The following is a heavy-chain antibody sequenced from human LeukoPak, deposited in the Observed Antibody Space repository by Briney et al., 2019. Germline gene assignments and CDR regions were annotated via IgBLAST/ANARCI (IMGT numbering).Heavy chain of an antibody. D-gene: IGHD3-10*01. Sequence: PGGSLRLSCAASGLTFSSYGMHWVRQAPGKGLEWVAFIRYDGSNKYYADSVKGRFTISRDNSKNTLYLQMNSLRAEDTAVYYCASHYGSGSNGPDYWGQGTLITVSS. CDR2: IRYDGSNK. J-gene: IGHJ4*02. CDR1: GLTFSSYG. V-gene: IGHV3-30*02. CDR3: ASHYGSGSNGPDY.